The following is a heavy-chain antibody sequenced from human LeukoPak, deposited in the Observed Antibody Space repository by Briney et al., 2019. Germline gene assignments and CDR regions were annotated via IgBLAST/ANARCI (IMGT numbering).Heavy chain of an antibody. J-gene: IGHJ3*02. CDR3: AKSSSITVTGDAFDI. CDR1: GFTFSSYS. CDR2: ISGSGDNT. Sequence: GGSLRLSCAASGFTFSSYSMNWVRQAPGKGLEWVSAISGSGDNTYYADSVKGRLTISRDNSKNTLHLQMSSLRAEDTAVYYCAKSSSITVTGDAFDIWGQGTMVTVPS. D-gene: IGHD3-10*01. V-gene: IGHV3-23*01.